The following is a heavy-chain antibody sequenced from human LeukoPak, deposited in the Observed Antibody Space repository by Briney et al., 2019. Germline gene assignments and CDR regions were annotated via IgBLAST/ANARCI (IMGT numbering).Heavy chain of an antibody. D-gene: IGHD3-9*01. V-gene: IGHV4-30-2*01. Sequence: SETLSLTCAVSGGSISSGLYSWSWIRQPPGKGLEWIGYIYHSGSTYYNPSLESRVTISADRSKNQFSLKLTSVTAADTAVYYCARVPPLDDILTGYFDYWGQGTLATVSS. CDR2: IYHSGST. J-gene: IGHJ4*02. CDR3: ARVPPLDDILTGYFDY. CDR1: GGSISSGLYS.